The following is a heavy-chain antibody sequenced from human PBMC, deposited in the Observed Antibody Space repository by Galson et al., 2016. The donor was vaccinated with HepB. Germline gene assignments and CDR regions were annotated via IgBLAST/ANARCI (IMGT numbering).Heavy chain of an antibody. V-gene: IGHV3-23*01. CDR1: AFTFSTYN. Sequence: SLRLSCAASAFTFSTYNMNWVRQAPGQGLEWVTSISGSGGRSYYGDSVKDRFTIGRDQSKNMVYLQMNSLRTEDTARYYCVKDGCPGGACYSGDHWGQGTLVTVSS. CDR3: VKDGCPGGACYSGDH. D-gene: IGHD2-15*01. J-gene: IGHJ4*02. CDR2: ISGSGGRS.